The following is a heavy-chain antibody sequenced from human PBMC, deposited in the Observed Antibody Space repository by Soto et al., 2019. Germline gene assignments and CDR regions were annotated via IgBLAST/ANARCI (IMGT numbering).Heavy chain of an antibody. D-gene: IGHD3-22*01. CDR1: GGSISSSNW. CDR3: ARRPLYYDSSGYEYFDY. Sequence: SETLSLTCAVSGGSISSSNWWSWVRQPPGKGLEWIGEIYHSGSTNYNPSLKSRVTISVDKSKNQFSLKLSSVTAADTAVYYCARRPLYYDSSGYEYFDYWGQGTLVTVSS. J-gene: IGHJ4*02. CDR2: IYHSGST. V-gene: IGHV4-4*02.